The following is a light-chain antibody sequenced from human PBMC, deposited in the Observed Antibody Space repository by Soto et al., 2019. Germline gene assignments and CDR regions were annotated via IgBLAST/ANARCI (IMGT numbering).Light chain of an antibody. CDR3: HQYFRSPLT. V-gene: IGKV4-1*01. CDR1: QSVLSSSNNKNY. J-gene: IGKJ4*01. Sequence: DFVMTQSPDSLAVSLGERATINCKSSQSVLSSSNNKNYLAWFQQKPGQPPKLLIYWASTRKSGVPDRFIGSGSGTDFTLTVSGLQAEDVAIYYCHQYFRSPLTFGGGTKVDIK. CDR2: WAS.